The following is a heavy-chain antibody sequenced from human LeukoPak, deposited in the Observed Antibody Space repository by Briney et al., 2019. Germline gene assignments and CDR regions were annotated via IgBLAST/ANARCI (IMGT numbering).Heavy chain of an antibody. CDR3: ARGRGDPISMVRGVFIDY. D-gene: IGHD3-10*01. J-gene: IGHJ4*02. CDR2: IYYSGST. CDR1: GGSISSYY. V-gene: IGHV4-59*01. Sequence: SETLSLTCTVSGGSISSYYWSWIRQPPGKGLEWIGYIYYSGSTNYSPSLKSRVTISVDTSKNQFSLKLSSVTAADTAVYYCARGRGDPISMVRGVFIDYWGQGTLVTVSS.